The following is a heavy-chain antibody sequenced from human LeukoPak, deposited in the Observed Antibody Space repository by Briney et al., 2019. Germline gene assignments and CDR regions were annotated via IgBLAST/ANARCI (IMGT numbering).Heavy chain of an antibody. CDR1: GLTFSRYW. CDR2: INSDGSTT. V-gene: IGHV3-74*01. J-gene: IGHJ4*02. CDR3: AKDRGADYFDY. Sequence: GGSLRLSCAASGLTFSRYWMPGVRHAPGKGRVWVSRINSDGSTTTYADFVKGRFTISRDSSKNTLYLQMNSLRTEDTAVYFCAKDRGADYFDYWGQGTLVTVSS.